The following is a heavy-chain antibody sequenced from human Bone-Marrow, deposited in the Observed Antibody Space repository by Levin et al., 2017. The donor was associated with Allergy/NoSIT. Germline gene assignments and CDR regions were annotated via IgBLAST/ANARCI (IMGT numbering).Heavy chain of an antibody. D-gene: IGHD5-18*01. CDR3: ARIPHLGHSYGYYYGMDV. CDR2: IDWDDDK. CDR1: GFSLTTSGMC. J-gene: IGHJ6*02. Sequence: TLSLTCTFSGFSLTTSGMCVSWIRQPPGKALEWLARIDWDDDKFYSTSLKTRLTISKDTSKNQVVLTMTNMDPVDTGTYYFARIPHLGHSYGYYYGMDVWGQGTTVTVSS. V-gene: IGHV2-70*16.